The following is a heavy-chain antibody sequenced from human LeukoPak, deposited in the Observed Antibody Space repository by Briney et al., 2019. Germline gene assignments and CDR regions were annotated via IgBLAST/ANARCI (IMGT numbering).Heavy chain of an antibody. V-gene: IGHV3-30*02. J-gene: IGHJ5*02. CDR2: IRYDGSNK. CDR3: AKGPLIRNWFDP. Sequence: GGSLRFSCAASGFTFSSYGMHWVRQAPGKGLEWVAFIRYDGSNKYYADSVKGRFTISRDNSKNTLYLQMNSLRAEDTAVYYCAKGPLIRNWFDPWGQGTLVTVSS. CDR1: GFTFSSYG. D-gene: IGHD2-21*01.